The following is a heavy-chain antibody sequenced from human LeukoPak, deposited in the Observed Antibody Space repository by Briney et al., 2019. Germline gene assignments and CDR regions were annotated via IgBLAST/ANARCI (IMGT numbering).Heavy chain of an antibody. CDR3: AKPGRDDGSGYYGGDLGY. J-gene: IGHJ4*02. V-gene: IGHV3-43*02. Sequence: GGSLRLSCAAFGFTFDDYAMHWVRQAPGKGLEWVSLISGDSGSRYYADSVKGRFTISKDNSKNSLYLQMNSLRTEDTALYYCAKPGRDDGSGYYGGDLGYWGQGTLVTVSS. CDR2: ISGDSGSR. CDR1: GFTFDDYA. D-gene: IGHD3-22*01.